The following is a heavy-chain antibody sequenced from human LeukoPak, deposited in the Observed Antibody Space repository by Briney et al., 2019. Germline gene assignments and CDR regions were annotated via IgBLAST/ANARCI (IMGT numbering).Heavy chain of an antibody. CDR2: ISYDGSNK. Sequence: PGRSLRLSCAASGFTFSSYGMHWVRQAPGKGLEWVAVISYDGSNKYYADSVKGRFTISRDNSKNTLYLQMNSLRAEDTAVYYCAKDSDPVLRYFDWPNWFDPWGQGTLVTVSS. CDR1: GFTFSSYG. CDR3: AKDSDPVLRYFDWPNWFDP. V-gene: IGHV3-30*18. J-gene: IGHJ5*02. D-gene: IGHD3-9*01.